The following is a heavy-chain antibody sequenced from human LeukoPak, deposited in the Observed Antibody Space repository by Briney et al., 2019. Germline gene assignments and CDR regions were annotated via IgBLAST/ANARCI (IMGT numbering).Heavy chain of an antibody. D-gene: IGHD2-15*01. CDR3: ARGRYCSADICTGGDSFDI. CDR2: KYARGSS. Sequence: SETLSPTCTVSGGSISNYYWSWIQQPAGKGLEWIGRKYARGSSNYNPPVQSRVTMSVDTSKNQFSLKLRSVTAADTAVYYCARGRYCSADICTGGDSFDIWGQGTMVSVSP. V-gene: IGHV4-4*07. CDR1: GGSISNYY. J-gene: IGHJ3*02.